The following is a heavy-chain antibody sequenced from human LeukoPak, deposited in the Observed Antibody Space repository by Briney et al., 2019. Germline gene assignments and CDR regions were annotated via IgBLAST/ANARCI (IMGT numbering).Heavy chain of an antibody. Sequence: PGGSLRLSCAASGFTFSSYAMSWVRQAPGKWLEWVSAISGSGGSTYYANSVKGRFTISRDNAQNTLYLQMNSLRAEDTAVYYCARDRPSLLWFGELSGWLDPWGQGTLVTVSS. D-gene: IGHD3-10*01. CDR2: ISGSGGST. CDR1: GFTFSSYA. V-gene: IGHV3-23*01. CDR3: ARDRPSLLWFGELSGWLDP. J-gene: IGHJ5*02.